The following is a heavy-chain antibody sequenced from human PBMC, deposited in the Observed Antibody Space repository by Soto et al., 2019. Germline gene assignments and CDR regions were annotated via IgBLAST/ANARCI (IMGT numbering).Heavy chain of an antibody. CDR3: AREEMATTDAFDI. Sequence: GGSLRLSCAASGFTVSSNYLSWARQAPGKGLEWVSVIYSGGSTYYADSVKGRFTISRDNSKNTLYLQMNSLRAEDTAVYYCAREEMATTDAFDIWGQGTMVTVSS. D-gene: IGHD5-12*01. V-gene: IGHV3-66*01. CDR1: GFTVSSNY. CDR2: IYSGGST. J-gene: IGHJ3*02.